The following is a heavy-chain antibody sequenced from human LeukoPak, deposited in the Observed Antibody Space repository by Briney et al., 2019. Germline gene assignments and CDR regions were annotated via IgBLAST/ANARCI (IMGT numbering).Heavy chain of an antibody. CDR2: IYYSGST. J-gene: IGHJ4*02. CDR1: GGSISSYY. Sequence: SETLSLTCTVSGGSISSYYWSWIRQPPGKGLEWSGYIYYSGSTNYNPSLKSLVTISVDTSKNQFSLKLSSVTAADTAVYYCARQVYSSGWYRGFDYWGQGTLVTVSS. D-gene: IGHD6-19*01. V-gene: IGHV4-59*08. CDR3: ARQVYSSGWYRGFDY.